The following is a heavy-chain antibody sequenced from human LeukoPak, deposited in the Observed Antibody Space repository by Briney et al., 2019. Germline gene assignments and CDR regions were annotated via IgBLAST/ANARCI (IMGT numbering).Heavy chain of an antibody. D-gene: IGHD6-19*01. V-gene: IGHV4-34*01. Sequence: SETLSLTCPVYGRSFSGYYWSWIRQPPGKGLEWIGEINHSGSTNYNPSLKSRVAISVDTSKNQFSLKLSSVTAADTAVYYWARPVSGSSGWYYNYWGQGTLVTVSS. CDR1: GRSFSGYY. CDR3: ARPVSGSSGWYYNY. CDR2: INHSGST. J-gene: IGHJ4*02.